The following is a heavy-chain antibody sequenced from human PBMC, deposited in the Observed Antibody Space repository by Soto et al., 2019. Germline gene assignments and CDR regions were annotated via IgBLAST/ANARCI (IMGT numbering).Heavy chain of an antibody. Sequence: QITLKESGPTLVKPTQPLTLTCTFSGFSLRTRGVAVAWFRQPPGKALEWLALIYWDEDKWYSPSLKSRLTIADDSSKSQVVLTMTNVDPVDTATYYCAHRPRGYAYYFDYWGQGILVTVSS. D-gene: IGHD5-12*01. V-gene: IGHV2-5*02. CDR1: GFSLRTRGVA. CDR3: AHRPRGYAYYFDY. CDR2: IYWDEDK. J-gene: IGHJ4*02.